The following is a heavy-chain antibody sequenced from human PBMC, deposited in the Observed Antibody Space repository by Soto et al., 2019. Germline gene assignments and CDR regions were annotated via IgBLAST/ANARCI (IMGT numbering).Heavy chain of an antibody. Sequence: MSLTCTVSGGSISNYYWSWIRQPPGKGLEWIGCFYYSGSTNYNPSLKSRVTISVDTSKNQVSLKLSSVTAADTAVSYCARVWEADYFDYWGQGTLVTVSS. V-gene: IGHV4-59*01. CDR2: FYYSGST. D-gene: IGHD1-26*01. CDR3: ARVWEADYFDY. CDR1: GGSISNYY. J-gene: IGHJ4*02.